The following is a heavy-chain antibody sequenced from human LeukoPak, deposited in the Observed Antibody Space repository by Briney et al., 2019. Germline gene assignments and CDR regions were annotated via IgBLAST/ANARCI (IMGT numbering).Heavy chain of an antibody. J-gene: IGHJ4*02. V-gene: IGHV3-53*01. D-gene: IGHD6-13*01. CDR2: IYSGGST. Sequence: GGSLRLSCAASGFTVSSNYMSWVRQAPGKGLEWVSVIYSGGSTYYADSVKGRFTISRDNSKNTLYLQMNSLRAEDTAVYYCARANPEYGSSWYDYWGQGTLVTVSS. CDR1: GFTVSSNY. CDR3: ARANPEYGSSWYDY.